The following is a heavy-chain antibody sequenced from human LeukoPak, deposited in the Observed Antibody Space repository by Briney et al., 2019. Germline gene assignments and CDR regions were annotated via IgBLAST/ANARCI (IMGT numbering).Heavy chain of an antibody. V-gene: IGHV3-53*01. CDR1: GFTVSSNY. Sequence: PGGSLRLSCAASGFTVSSNYMSWVRQGPGKGLGWVSIIYNGGGTYYADSVKGRFTISRDNSKNTLYLQMNSLRVEDTAIYYCARSHSTSWYWYDYWGQGTLVTVSS. CDR2: IYNGGGT. J-gene: IGHJ4*02. D-gene: IGHD6-13*01. CDR3: ARSHSTSWYWYDY.